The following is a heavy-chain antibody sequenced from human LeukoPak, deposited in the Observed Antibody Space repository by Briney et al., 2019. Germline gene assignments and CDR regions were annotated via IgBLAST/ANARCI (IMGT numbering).Heavy chain of an antibody. V-gene: IGHV4-4*07. CDR3: ASIPTQAAAEASYFDY. Sequence: PSETLSLTCTVSGGFISSYYWSWIRQPAGKGLEWIGRIYTSGSTNYNPSLKSRVTISVDTSKNQFSLKLSSVTAADTAVYYCASIPTQAAAEASYFDYWGQGTLVTVSS. D-gene: IGHD6-13*01. CDR2: IYTSGST. CDR1: GGFISSYY. J-gene: IGHJ4*02.